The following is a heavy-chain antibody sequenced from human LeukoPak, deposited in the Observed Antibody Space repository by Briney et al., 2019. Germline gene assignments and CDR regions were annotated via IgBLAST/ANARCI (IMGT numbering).Heavy chain of an antibody. Sequence: GGSLRLSCAASGFTFSNSAMNWVRQAPGKGLEWVSVIYSGGSTYYADSVKGRFTISRDNSKNTLYLQMNSLRAEDTAVYYCARVSPTYARHFDYWGQGTLVTVSS. CDR3: ARVSPTYARHFDY. D-gene: IGHD6-6*01. V-gene: IGHV3-66*01. J-gene: IGHJ4*02. CDR2: IYSGGST. CDR1: GFTFSNSA.